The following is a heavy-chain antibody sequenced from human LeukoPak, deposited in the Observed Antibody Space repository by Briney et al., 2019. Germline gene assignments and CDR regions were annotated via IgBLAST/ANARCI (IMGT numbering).Heavy chain of an antibody. CDR1: GYTFTSYD. V-gene: IGHV1-8*01. D-gene: IGHD3-3*01. CDR2: MNPNSGNT. CDR3: ARGLKCITIFGVVIGHNWFDP. J-gene: IGHJ5*02. Sequence: GASVKVSCKASGYTFTSYDINWVRQATGQGLEGMGWMNPNSGNTGYAQKFQGRVTMTRNTSISTAYMELSSLRSEDTAVYYCARGLKCITIFGVVIGHNWFDPWGQGTLVTVSS.